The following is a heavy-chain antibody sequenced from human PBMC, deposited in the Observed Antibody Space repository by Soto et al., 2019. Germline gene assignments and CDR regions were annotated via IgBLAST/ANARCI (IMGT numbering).Heavy chain of an antibody. CDR2: INSDGSVA. V-gene: IGHV3-74*02. CDR1: GFTFSNYW. CDR3: ARGDCVGGSCYSLAGSFYYYMDA. J-gene: IGHJ6*03. Sequence: EVQLVESGGGLVQPGGSPRLSCAASGFTFSNYWMYWVRQAPGKGLEWVSRINSDGSVASYADSVKGRLTISRDNVKNTLYRQMDSLRAEDTAVYYCARGDCVGGSCYSLAGSFYYYMDAWGKGTTVTVFS. D-gene: IGHD2-15*01.